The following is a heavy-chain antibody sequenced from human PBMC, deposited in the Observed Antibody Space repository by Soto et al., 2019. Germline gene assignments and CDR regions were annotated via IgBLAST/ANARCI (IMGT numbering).Heavy chain of an antibody. CDR2: IILILDIA. CDR3: AIYSSGSDY. D-gene: IGHD6-19*01. J-gene: IGHJ4*02. Sequence: QVQVLQSGAEVKKPGSSVRVSCKASGGTFSSYTISWVRQAHGQGLEWMGRIILILDIANYAQEFQGRVTITADKSTSTAYMELSSLRSEDTAVYYCAIYSSGSDYWGQGTLVTVSS. CDR1: GGTFSSYT. V-gene: IGHV1-69*02.